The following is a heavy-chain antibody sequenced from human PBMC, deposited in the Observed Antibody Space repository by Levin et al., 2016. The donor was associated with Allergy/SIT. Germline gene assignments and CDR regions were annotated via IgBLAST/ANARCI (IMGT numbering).Heavy chain of an antibody. J-gene: IGHJ6*03. V-gene: IGHV4-59*01. CDR3: ARALLEAYDISYYMDV. CDR2: IYYSGST. D-gene: IGHD3-9*01. Sequence: WIRQPPGKGLEWIGYIYYSGSTNYNPSLKSRVTISVDTSKNQFSLKLSSVTAADTAVYYCARALLEAYDISYYMDVWGKGTTVTVSS.